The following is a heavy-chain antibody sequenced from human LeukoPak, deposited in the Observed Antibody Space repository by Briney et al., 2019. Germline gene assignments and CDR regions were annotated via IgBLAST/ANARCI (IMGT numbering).Heavy chain of an antibody. CDR3: ARGGVNYKIAGP. V-gene: IGHV4-59*01. J-gene: IGHJ5*02. D-gene: IGHD3-10*01. CDR2: IYYSGNT. Sequence: SETLSLTCTVSGGSITSYYWSWIRQPPGKGLEWIGYIYYSGNTNYNPSLKSRVTISVDTSKNQFSLKLSSVTAADTAVYYCARGGVNYKIAGPWGQGALVTVSS. CDR1: GGSITSYY.